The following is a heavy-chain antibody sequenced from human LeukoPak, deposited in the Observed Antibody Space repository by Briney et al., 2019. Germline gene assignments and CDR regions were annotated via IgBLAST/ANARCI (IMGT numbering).Heavy chain of an antibody. Sequence: GGSLRLSCAASGFTFSSYSMNWVRQAPGKGLEWVSYISSSSSSIYYAASLKRRFTISRDNAKNSLYLQMNSLRAEDTAVYYCARASGDIVETATMGSYWGQGTLVTVSS. D-gene: IGHD5-18*01. J-gene: IGHJ4*02. V-gene: IGHV3-21*01. CDR3: ARASGDIVETATMGSY. CDR1: GFTFSSYS. CDR2: ISSSSSSI.